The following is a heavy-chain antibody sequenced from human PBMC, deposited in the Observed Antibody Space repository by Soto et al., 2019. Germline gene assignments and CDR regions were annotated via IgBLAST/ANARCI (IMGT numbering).Heavy chain of an antibody. Sequence: QVQLVASGGGVVQPGRSLRLYCAASGFTFSLYGMHWVRQAPGKGLEWGAVIWYDGSNKYYADSVKGRFTISRDNFRNALYLQMNSLRAEDTAGYYCARDYDSSGYVDYWGQGTLVTVSS. D-gene: IGHD3-22*01. J-gene: IGHJ4*02. CDR2: IWYDGSNK. CDR1: GFTFSLYG. CDR3: ARDYDSSGYVDY. V-gene: IGHV3-33*01.